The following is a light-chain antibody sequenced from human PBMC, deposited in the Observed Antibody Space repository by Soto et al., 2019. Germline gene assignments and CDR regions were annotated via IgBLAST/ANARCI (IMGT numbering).Light chain of an antibody. J-gene: IGLJ1*01. CDR1: SSDVGSYNL. Sequence: QSALTQPASVSGSPGQSITISCTGTSSDVGSYNLVSWYQQHPGKAPKLMIYEVSKRPSGVSNRFSGSKSGNTASLTISGXQAEDEADYYCCSYAGSSTLVFGTGTKLTVL. CDR2: EVS. CDR3: CSYAGSSTLV. V-gene: IGLV2-23*02.